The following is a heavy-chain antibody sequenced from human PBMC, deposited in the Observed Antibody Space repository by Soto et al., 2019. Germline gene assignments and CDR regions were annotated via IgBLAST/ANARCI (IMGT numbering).Heavy chain of an antibody. Sequence: SETLSLTCTVSGGSISSGDYYWSWIRQHPGKGLEWIGYIYYSGSTYYNPSLKSRVTISVDTSKNQFSLKLSSVTAADTAVYYCARGTYYYDSSGYLDIWGQGTMVTVSS. V-gene: IGHV4-31*03. CDR3: ARGTYYYDSSGYLDI. CDR1: GGSISSGDYY. J-gene: IGHJ3*02. CDR2: IYYSGST. D-gene: IGHD3-22*01.